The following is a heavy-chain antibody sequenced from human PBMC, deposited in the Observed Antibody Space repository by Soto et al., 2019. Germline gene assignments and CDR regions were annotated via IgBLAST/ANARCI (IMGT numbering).Heavy chain of an antibody. J-gene: IGHJ4*02. CDR3: AKDHPYSRSGPYFDY. V-gene: IGHV3-30*18. D-gene: IGHD6-6*01. CDR1: GFTFSSYG. CDR2: ISYDGSNK. Sequence: GGSLRLSCAASGFTFSSYGMHWVRQAPGKGLEWVAVISYDGSNKYYADSVKGRFTISRDNSKNTLYLQMNSLRAEDTAVYYCAKDHPYSRSGPYFDYWGQGTLVTVSS.